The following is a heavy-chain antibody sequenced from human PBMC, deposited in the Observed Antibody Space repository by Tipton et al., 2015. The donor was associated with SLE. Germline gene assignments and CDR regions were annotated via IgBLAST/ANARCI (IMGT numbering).Heavy chain of an antibody. CDR2: IYAGGSA. J-gene: IGHJ4*02. CDR3: ARALSDSSGTPFDY. D-gene: IGHD6-19*01. CDR1: GGYISTYY. V-gene: IGHV4-59*01. Sequence: LRLSCTVSGGYISTYYWSWIRHSPGKGLEWIGYIYAGGSANYNPSLKSRVTISVETSKNQFSLKLSSVTAADTAFYYCARALSDSSGTPFDYWGQGMLVTVSS.